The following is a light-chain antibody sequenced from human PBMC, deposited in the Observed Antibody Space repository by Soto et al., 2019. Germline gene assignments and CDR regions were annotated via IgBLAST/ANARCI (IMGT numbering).Light chain of an antibody. Sequence: DIQMTQSASSLSASVGDRVTITCRASQSISTSLAWYQQKPGKAPKLLIYMASTLKSGVPSRFSGSGSGTEFTLTISSLQPDDFATYYCQHYNSYSEAFGQGTKVDIK. CDR3: QHYNSYSEA. CDR1: QSISTS. V-gene: IGKV1-5*03. J-gene: IGKJ1*01. CDR2: MAS.